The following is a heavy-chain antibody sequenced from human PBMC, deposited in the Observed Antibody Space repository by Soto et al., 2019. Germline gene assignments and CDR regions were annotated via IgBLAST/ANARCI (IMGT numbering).Heavy chain of an antibody. V-gene: IGHV4-30-4*01. CDR2: IYYSGST. J-gene: IGHJ6*02. D-gene: IGHD3-9*01. CDR1: GGSISSGDYY. CDR3: ARYPTNYYYILTGYYYYGMDV. Sequence: SETLSLTCTVSGGSISSGDYYWSWIRQPPGKGLEWIGYIYYSGSTYYNPSLKSRVTISVDTSKNKFSLKLSSVTAAGTAVYYCARYPTNYYYILTGYYYYGMDVCGQGTTVTLS.